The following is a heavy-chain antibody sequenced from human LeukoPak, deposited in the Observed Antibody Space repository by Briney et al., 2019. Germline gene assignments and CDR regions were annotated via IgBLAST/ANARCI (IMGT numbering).Heavy chain of an antibody. CDR3: AREITGQENDAFDI. V-gene: IGHV3-7*01. Sequence: GGSLRLSCAAYGFTFSAYWMTWVRQAPGKGLEWVANIKEDGSEKYYVDSVKGRFTVSRDNAENSLYLQMNSLRAEDTAIYYCAREITGQENDAFDIWGQGTMVTVSS. J-gene: IGHJ3*02. CDR2: IKEDGSEK. D-gene: IGHD1-20*01. CDR1: GFTFSAYW.